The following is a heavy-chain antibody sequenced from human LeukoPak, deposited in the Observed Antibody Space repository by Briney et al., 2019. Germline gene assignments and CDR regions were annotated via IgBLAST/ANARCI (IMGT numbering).Heavy chain of an antibody. D-gene: IGHD1-26*01. Sequence: GGSLRLSCAASGFTFSSYSMNWVRQAPVKGLEWVSSISSSSSYIYYADSVKGRFTISRDNAKNSLYLQMNSLRAEDTAVYYCARRRGSPGAFDIWGQGTMVTVSS. CDR1: GFTFSSYS. J-gene: IGHJ3*02. CDR3: ARRRGSPGAFDI. CDR2: ISSSSSYI. V-gene: IGHV3-21*01.